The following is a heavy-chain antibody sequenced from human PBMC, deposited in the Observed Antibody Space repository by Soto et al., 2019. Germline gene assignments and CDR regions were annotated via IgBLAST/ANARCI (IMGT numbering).Heavy chain of an antibody. D-gene: IGHD5-12*01. V-gene: IGHV4-34*01. J-gene: IGHJ6*03. Sequence: SETLSLTCAVYGGSFSGYYWSWIRQPPGKGLEWIGEINHSGSTNYNPSLKSRVTISVDTSKNQFSLKLSSVTAADTAVYYCARQVVATYSFRGYYMDVWGKGTTVTVSS. CDR1: GGSFSGYY. CDR2: INHSGST. CDR3: ARQVVATYSFRGYYMDV.